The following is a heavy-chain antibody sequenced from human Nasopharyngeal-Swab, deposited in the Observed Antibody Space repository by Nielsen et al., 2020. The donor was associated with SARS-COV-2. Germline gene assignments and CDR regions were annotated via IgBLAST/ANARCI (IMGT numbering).Heavy chain of an antibody. Sequence: GGSLRLSCAASGFTFSSYAMHWVRQAPGKGLEWVAVISYDGSNKYYADSVKGRFTISRDNSKNTLYLQMNSLRAEDTAVYYCARSYYGAYYNGMDVWGQGTTVTVSS. CDR1: GFTFSSYA. CDR2: ISYDGSNK. J-gene: IGHJ6*02. CDR3: ARSYYGAYYNGMDV. D-gene: IGHD4-17*01. V-gene: IGHV3-30-3*01.